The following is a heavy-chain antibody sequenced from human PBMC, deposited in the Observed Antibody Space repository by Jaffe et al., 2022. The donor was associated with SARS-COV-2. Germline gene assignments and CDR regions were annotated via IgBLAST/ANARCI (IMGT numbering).Heavy chain of an antibody. CDR3: ARVGDSSGYRHFHH. V-gene: IGHV4-38-2*02. CDR2: IYQSGST. CDR1: GDSISSGYY. D-gene: IGHD3-22*01. Sequence: QVQLQESGPGLVKPSETLSLTCTVSGDSISSGYYWGWIRQPPGKGLEWIGNIYQSGSTYYNPSLKSRVTISVDTSKNQFSLELNSVTAADTAVYYCARVGDSSGYRHFHHWGQGTLVTVSS. J-gene: IGHJ1*01.